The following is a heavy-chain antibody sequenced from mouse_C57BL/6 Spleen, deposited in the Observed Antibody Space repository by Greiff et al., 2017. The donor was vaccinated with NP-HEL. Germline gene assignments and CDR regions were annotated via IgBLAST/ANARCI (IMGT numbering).Heavy chain of an antibody. Sequence: QVQLQQSGAELVKPGASVKISCKASGYAFSSYWMNWVKQRPGKGLEWIGQIYPGDGDTNYNGKFKGNATLTADKSSSTAYMQLSSLTSEDSAVYFCARTELGRGYFDYWGQGTTLTVSS. CDR2: IYPGDGDT. D-gene: IGHD4-1*01. CDR1: GYAFSSYW. J-gene: IGHJ2*01. V-gene: IGHV1-80*01. CDR3: ARTELGRGYFDY.